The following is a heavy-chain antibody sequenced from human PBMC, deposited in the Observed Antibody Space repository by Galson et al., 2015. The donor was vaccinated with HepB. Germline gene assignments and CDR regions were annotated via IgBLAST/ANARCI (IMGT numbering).Heavy chain of an antibody. V-gene: IGHV1-46*03. CDR2: INPNDGST. Sequence: SVKVSCKASGYTFTSYFMHWVRQAPGQGLEWMGIINPNDGSTSYARKFQGRVTMTRDTSTSTVYMELSSLRSEDTAVYYCARDRGPDNYGDYENDAFDIWGQGTMVTVSS. J-gene: IGHJ3*02. CDR1: GYTFTSYF. D-gene: IGHD4-17*01. CDR3: ARDRGPDNYGDYENDAFDI.